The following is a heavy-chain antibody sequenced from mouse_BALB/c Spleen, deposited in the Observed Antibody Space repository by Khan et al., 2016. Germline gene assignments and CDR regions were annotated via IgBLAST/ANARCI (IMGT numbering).Heavy chain of an antibody. CDR1: GYSISSGYS. J-gene: IGHJ2*01. D-gene: IGHD1-1*01. V-gene: IGHV3-1*02. CDR3: ASVQYYGSSP. CDR2: RHYNGST. Sequence: EVQLQESGPDLVKPSQSLSLTCTVTGYSISSGYSWHWIRQFPGNKLEWMGYRHYNGSTKYNPSPKSRISITRDTSKNQFFLQLNSVTTEDTAAYSCASVQYYGSSPWGQGTTLTGSS.